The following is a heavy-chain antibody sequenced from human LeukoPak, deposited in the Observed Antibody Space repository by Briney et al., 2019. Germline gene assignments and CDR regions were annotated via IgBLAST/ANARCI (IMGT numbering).Heavy chain of an antibody. J-gene: IGHJ5*02. CDR1: GFTFSSYG. CDR3: AKDLSNSGNNWFDP. V-gene: IGHV3-30*18. D-gene: IGHD6-13*01. Sequence: GGSLRLSCAASGFTFSSYGMHWVRQAPGKGLEWVAVISYDGSNKYYADSVKGRFTISRDTSKNTLYLQMNSLRAEDTAVYYCAKDLSNSGNNWFDPCGQGTLVPVSS. CDR2: ISYDGSNK.